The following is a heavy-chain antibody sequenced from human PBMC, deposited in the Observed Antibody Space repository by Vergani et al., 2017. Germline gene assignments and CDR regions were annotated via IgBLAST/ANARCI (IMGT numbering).Heavy chain of an antibody. J-gene: IGHJ4*02. Sequence: QVQLQESGPGLVKPSETLSLTCTVSGGSISSYYWSWIRQPPGKGLEWIGYIYYSGSTNYNPSLKSRVTISVDTSKNQFSLKLSSVTAADTAVYYCARGGQGSRYQLPSYYFDYWGQGTLVTASS. CDR3: ARGGQGSRYQLPSYYFDY. CDR1: GGSISSYY. CDR2: IYYSGST. D-gene: IGHD2-2*01. V-gene: IGHV4-59*01.